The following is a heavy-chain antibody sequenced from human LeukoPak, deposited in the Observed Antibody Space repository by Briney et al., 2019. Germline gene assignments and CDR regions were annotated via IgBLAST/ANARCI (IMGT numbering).Heavy chain of an antibody. D-gene: IGHD2-15*01. V-gene: IGHV3-21*01. CDR3: ARMGWYYYYMDV. CDR2: ISSSSSYI. CDR1: GFTFSSYS. Sequence: GGSLRLSCAASGFTFSSYSMNWVRQAPGKGLEWVSSISSSSSYIYYADSVKGRFTISRDNAKNSLYLQMNSLRAEDTAVYYCARMGWYYYYMDVWGKGTTVTISS. J-gene: IGHJ6*03.